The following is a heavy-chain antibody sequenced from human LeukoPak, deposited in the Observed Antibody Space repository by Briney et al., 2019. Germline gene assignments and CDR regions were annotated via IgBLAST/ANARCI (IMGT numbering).Heavy chain of an antibody. Sequence: ASVKVSCKASGYTFTSYYMYWVRQAPGQGLEWMGIINPSGGNTRYAQKFQGRVTMTRDMSTSTVFMELSSLRSEDTAVYYCARSYFDSGGSYYDRQFFDYWGQGTLVTVSS. CDR2: INPSGGNT. D-gene: IGHD3-22*01. J-gene: IGHJ4*02. CDR3: ARSYFDSGGSYYDRQFFDY. CDR1: GYTFTSYY. V-gene: IGHV1-46*01.